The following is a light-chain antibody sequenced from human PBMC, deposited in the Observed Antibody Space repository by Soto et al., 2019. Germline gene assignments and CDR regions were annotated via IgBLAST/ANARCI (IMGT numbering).Light chain of an antibody. CDR2: CAS. J-gene: IGKJ3*01. V-gene: IGKV3-20*01. CDR3: QQYSSSSLFT. Sequence: EIVLTQSPGTLSLSPGERATLSCRASQSVSSSYLAWYQQKPGQAPRLLIYCASSRATGIPDRIRSSGSETDLTLTRSRQEHEDFALYYCQQYSSSSLFTFGPRNKVDIK. CDR1: QSVSSSY.